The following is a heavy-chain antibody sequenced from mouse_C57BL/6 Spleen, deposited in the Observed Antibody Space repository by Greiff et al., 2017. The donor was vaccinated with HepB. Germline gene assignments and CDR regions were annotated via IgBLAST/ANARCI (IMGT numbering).Heavy chain of an antibody. CDR3: ARRMDYGSSIYYFGD. Sequence: QVQLQQPGAELVRPGTSVKLSCKASGYTFTSYWMHWVKQRPGQGLEWFGVIDPSDSYTNYNQKFKGKATLTVDTSSSTTYMQLSSLTSEDSAVYYCARRMDYGSSIYYFGDWGQGTTLTVST. V-gene: IGHV1-59*01. CDR2: IDPSDSYT. J-gene: IGHJ2*01. D-gene: IGHD1-1*01. CDR1: GYTFTSYW.